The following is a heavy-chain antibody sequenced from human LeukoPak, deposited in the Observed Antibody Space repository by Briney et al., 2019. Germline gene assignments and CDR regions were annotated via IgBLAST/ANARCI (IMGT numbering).Heavy chain of an antibody. CDR1: GFTFSNAW. D-gene: IGHD2-2*01. CDR2: IKSKTDGGTT. Sequence: PGGSLRLSCAASGFTFSNAWMNWVCQAPGKGLEWVGRIKSKTDGGTTDYAAPVKGRFTISRDDSKKTLYLQMNSLKTEDTAVYYCTTLEGYQLPYWYYYGMDVWGQGTTVTVSS. J-gene: IGHJ6*02. V-gene: IGHV3-15*07. CDR3: TTLEGYQLPYWYYYGMDV.